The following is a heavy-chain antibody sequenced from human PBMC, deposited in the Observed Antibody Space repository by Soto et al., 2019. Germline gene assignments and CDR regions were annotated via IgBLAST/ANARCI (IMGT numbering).Heavy chain of an antibody. D-gene: IGHD1-26*01. CDR1: GFIFSDYV. Sequence: EVRLLESGGGLVQPEGSLRLSCEGSGFIFSDYVISWVRQSPEKGLQWVSAMSGSGGSRYYADSVKGRFTISRDNSKNTVYLQMSSLRGDDTAIYYCAKTFGSNWLLDYWGQGTLVTVSS. CDR2: MSGSGGSR. CDR3: AKTFGSNWLLDY. J-gene: IGHJ4*02. V-gene: IGHV3-23*01.